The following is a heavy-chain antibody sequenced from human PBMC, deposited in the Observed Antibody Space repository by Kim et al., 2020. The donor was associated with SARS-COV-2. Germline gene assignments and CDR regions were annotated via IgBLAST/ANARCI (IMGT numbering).Heavy chain of an antibody. J-gene: IGHJ2*01. Sequence: GGSLRLSCAASGFTVSNNYMSWVRQAPGKGLECVSFLYGGGNTYYADSVKGRFTISRDNSKNTLYLQMNSLRAEDTAVYYCTRHGGGIGDHCYFDLWGRGTLVTVSS. V-gene: IGHV3-53*01. CDR1: GFTVSNNY. CDR3: TRHGGGIGDHCYFDL. CDR2: LYGGGNT. D-gene: IGHD4-17*01.